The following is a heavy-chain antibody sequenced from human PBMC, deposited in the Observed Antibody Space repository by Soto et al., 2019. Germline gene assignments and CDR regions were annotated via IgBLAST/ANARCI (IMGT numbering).Heavy chain of an antibody. Sequence: PSETLSLTCTVSGGSISSGGYYWSWIRQHPGKGLEWIGYIYYSGSTYYNPSLKSRVTISVDTSKNQFSLKLSSVTAADTAVYYCARERIVGATRYYYGMDVWGQGTTVTVS. V-gene: IGHV4-31*03. CDR2: IYYSGST. D-gene: IGHD1-26*01. J-gene: IGHJ6*02. CDR1: GGSISSGGYY. CDR3: ARERIVGATRYYYGMDV.